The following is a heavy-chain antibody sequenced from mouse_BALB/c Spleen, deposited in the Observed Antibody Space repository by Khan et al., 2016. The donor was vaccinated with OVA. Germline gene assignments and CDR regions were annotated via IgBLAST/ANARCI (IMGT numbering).Heavy chain of an antibody. CDR1: GYSITSDYA. V-gene: IGHV3-2*02. CDR3: AGGRTY. Sequence: EVQLQESGPGLVKPSQSLSLTCTVTGYSITSDYAWNWIRQFPGNKLEWLGYITYSGSTSYHPSLKSRISITRDTSKNQFFLQLNSVTTDDTATYYCAGGRTYWGKGTSCTVSS. J-gene: IGHJ4*01. CDR2: ITYSGST.